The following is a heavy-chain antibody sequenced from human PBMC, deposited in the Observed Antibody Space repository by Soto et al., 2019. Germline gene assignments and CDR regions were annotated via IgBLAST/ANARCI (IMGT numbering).Heavy chain of an antibody. J-gene: IGHJ4*02. CDR1: GFTFTSFA. CDR3: AKSRMYSSSSTGDY. D-gene: IGHD6-6*01. V-gene: IGHV3-23*01. Sequence: GGSLRLSCAASGFTFTSFAVSWVRQAPGKGLEWVSAISGSGGATYYADSVKGRFTVSRDNSRNTVYLQVDSLRVEDTAVYYCAKSRMYSSSSTGDYWGQGTLVTVSS. CDR2: ISGSGGAT.